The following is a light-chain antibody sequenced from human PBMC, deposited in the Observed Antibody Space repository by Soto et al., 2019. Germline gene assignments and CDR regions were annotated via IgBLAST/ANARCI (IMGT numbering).Light chain of an antibody. V-gene: IGKV1-39*01. CDR3: QQSYSTSWT. CDR2: AAS. J-gene: IGKJ1*01. CDR1: QSISTS. Sequence: DLQMTQSPSSLSASVGDRVTITCRASQSISTSLNWYQQKPGKAPKLLIYAASSLQSGVPSRFSGSGSGTDFTLTINSLQPEDFATYYCQQSYSTSWTFGQGTKVEIK.